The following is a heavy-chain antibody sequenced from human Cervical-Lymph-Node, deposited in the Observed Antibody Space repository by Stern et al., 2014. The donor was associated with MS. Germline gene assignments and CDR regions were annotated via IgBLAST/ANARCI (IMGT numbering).Heavy chain of an antibody. D-gene: IGHD1-26*01. CDR3: AREYTTSSKVYGMDV. V-gene: IGHV3-30*12. Sequence: QVQLVESGGGVVQPGGSLRLSCAASGFTFSKYGIHWVRQAPGPGLEWLAGIAYDGSYKNYADSVRGRFTISRDNPRNTVFLQMNSLRAEDTAVYQCAREYTTSSKVYGMDVWGQGTTVTVSS. CDR2: IAYDGSYK. J-gene: IGHJ6*02. CDR1: GFTFSKYG.